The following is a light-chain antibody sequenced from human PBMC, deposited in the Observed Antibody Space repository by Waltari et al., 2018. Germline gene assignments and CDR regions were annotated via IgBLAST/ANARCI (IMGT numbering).Light chain of an antibody. CDR3: QTWGTGGV. Sequence: QVVLTQAPSASASLGASVRLTCTLSSGHSNYAIAWLQQPPEKGPRYLMKVNSDGSHSEGGDIPHRFSGSSSGAERYLIISNLQSEDEADYYCQTWGTGGVFGGGTKLTVL. CDR2: VNSDGSH. J-gene: IGLJ3*02. CDR1: SGHSNYA. V-gene: IGLV4-69*01.